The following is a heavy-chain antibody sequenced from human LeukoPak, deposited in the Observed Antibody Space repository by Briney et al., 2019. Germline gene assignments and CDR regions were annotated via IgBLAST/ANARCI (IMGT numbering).Heavy chain of an antibody. CDR1: RFTFSSYS. CDR3: ADYSSSPHFDY. CDR2: ISSSGSYI. D-gene: IGHD6-6*01. Sequence: GGSLRLSCAASRFTFSSYSMNWVRQAPGKGLEWVSSISSSGSYIYYADSVKGRFTISRDNAKNSLYLQMNSLRAEDTAVYYCADYSSSPHFDYWGQGTLVTVSS. J-gene: IGHJ4*02. V-gene: IGHV3-21*04.